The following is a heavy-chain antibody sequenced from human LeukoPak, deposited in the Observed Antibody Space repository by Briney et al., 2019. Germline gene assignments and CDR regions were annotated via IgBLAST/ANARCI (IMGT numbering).Heavy chain of an antibody. Sequence: PSQTLSLTCTVSGGSISSGGYYWGWIRQPPGKGLEWIGSIYYSGSTYYNPSLKSRVTISVDTSKNRFSLKLSSVTAADTAVYYCARDQPARCWGQGTLVTVSS. CDR3: ARDQPARC. CDR2: IYYSGST. D-gene: IGHD4-17*01. CDR1: GGSISSGGYY. J-gene: IGHJ4*02. V-gene: IGHV4-39*07.